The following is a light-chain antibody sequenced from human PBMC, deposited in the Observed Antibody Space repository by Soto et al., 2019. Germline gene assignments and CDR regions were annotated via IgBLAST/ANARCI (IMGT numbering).Light chain of an antibody. V-gene: IGKV1-17*03. J-gene: IGKJ4*01. Sequence: DIPMTQSPSAMSASVGDRVTITCRASQDISYYLAWFQQKPGQVPKRVIYAASSLQRGVPSRFSGSGSGTEFTLTINSLQPEDFATYYCLQHNSYPLTFGGGTKVEL. CDR1: QDISYY. CDR2: AAS. CDR3: LQHNSYPLT.